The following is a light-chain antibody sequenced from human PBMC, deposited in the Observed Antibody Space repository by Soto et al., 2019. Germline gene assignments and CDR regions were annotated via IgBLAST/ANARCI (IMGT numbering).Light chain of an antibody. CDR1: QGITSY. J-gene: IGKJ1*01. V-gene: IGKV1-9*01. CDR3: QHYNSYSEA. Sequence: IQLTQSPSSLSASVGDRVTITCRASQGITSYLAWYQQRPGKAPGLLIYSASTLQSGVPSRFSGSGSGTEFTLTISSLQPDEFATYYCQHYNSYSEAVGQGTKVDIK. CDR2: SAS.